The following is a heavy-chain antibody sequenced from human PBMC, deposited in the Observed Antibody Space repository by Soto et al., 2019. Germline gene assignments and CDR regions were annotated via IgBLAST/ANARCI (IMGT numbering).Heavy chain of an antibody. D-gene: IGHD2-21*02. CDR2: INHSGTI. CDR1: GGSFSGDY. Sequence: SETLSVTCAVYGGSFSGDYWTWIRQPPGKGLEWIGEINHSGTINFNPSLKSRLTISLDTSKKHFSLKLSSVTDADTAAYYCARADRTLVTSYSLDVWGQGTTVTVSS. J-gene: IGHJ6*02. CDR3: ARADRTLVTSYSLDV. V-gene: IGHV4-34*01.